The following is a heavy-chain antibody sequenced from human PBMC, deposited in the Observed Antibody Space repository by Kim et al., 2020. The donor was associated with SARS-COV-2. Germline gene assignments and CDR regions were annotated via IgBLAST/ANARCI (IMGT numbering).Heavy chain of an antibody. D-gene: IGHD3-10*01. CDR2: IYSGGSST. CDR3: AKAEVKTQLLWFGEKSHYYYGMDV. V-gene: IGHV3-23*03. Sequence: GGSLRLSCAASGFTFSSYAMSWVRQAPGKGLEWVSVIYSGGSSTYYADSVKGRFTISRDNSKNTLYLQMNSLRAEDTAVYYCAKAEVKTQLLWFGEKSHYYYGMDVCGQGTTVTVSS. J-gene: IGHJ6*02. CDR1: GFTFSSYA.